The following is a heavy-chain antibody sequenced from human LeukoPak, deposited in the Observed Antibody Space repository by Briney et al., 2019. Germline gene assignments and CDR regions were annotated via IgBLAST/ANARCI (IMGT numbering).Heavy chain of an antibody. CDR1: GYTLTELS. CDR3: ATITAGELLPNYGMDV. V-gene: IGHV1-24*01. Sequence: ASVTVSCKVSGYTLTELSMHWVRQAPGKGLEWMGGFDPEDGETIYAQKFQGRVTMTEDTSTDTAYMELSSLRSEDTAVYYCATITAGELLPNYGMDVWGQGTTVTVSS. CDR2: FDPEDGET. J-gene: IGHJ6*02. D-gene: IGHD1-26*01.